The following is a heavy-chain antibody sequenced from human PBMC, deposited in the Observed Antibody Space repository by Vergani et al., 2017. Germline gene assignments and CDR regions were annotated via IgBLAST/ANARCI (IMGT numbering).Heavy chain of an antibody. D-gene: IGHD6-19*01. Sequence: EVQLLESGGGLVQPGGSLRPSCAASGFTFSSYVMSWVRQAPGKGLEWVSGISGSGSGTYYADSVKGRFTISRDNSKNTLYLDMNSLRAEDTAVYYCARGYNSDWIWSWFDPWGQGTLVTVSA. CDR2: ISGSGSGT. CDR3: ARGYNSDWIWSWFDP. V-gene: IGHV3-23*01. J-gene: IGHJ5*02. CDR1: GFTFSSYV.